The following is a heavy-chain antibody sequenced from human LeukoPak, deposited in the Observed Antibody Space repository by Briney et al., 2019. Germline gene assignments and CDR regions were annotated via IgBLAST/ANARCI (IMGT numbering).Heavy chain of an antibody. J-gene: IGHJ3*02. D-gene: IGHD2-15*01. V-gene: IGHV3-7*01. Sequence: GGSLRLSCAASGFTFSSYGMHWVRQAPGKGLEWVANIKQDGSEKYYVDSVKGRFTISRDNAKNSLYLQMNSLRAEDTAVYYCARDRTYCSGGRCYDLFDIWGQGTMVTVSS. CDR2: IKQDGSEK. CDR1: GFTFSSYG. CDR3: ARDRTYCSGGRCYDLFDI.